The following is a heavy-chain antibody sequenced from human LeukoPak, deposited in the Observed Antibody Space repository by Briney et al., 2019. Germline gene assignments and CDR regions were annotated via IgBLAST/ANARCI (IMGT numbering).Heavy chain of an antibody. J-gene: IGHJ3*02. V-gene: IGHV4-38-2*02. Sequence: SETLSLTCTVSGYSISSGYYWGWIRQPPGKGLEWIGSIYHSGSTYYNPSLKSRVTISVDTSKNQFSLKLSSVTAADTAVYYCARQRVTAAGRDAFDIWGQGTMVTVSS. CDR1: GYSISSGYY. CDR3: ARQRVTAAGRDAFDI. CDR2: IYHSGST. D-gene: IGHD6-13*01.